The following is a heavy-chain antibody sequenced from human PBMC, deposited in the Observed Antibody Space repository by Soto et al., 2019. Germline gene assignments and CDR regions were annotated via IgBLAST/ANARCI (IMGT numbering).Heavy chain of an antibody. J-gene: IGHJ6*02. V-gene: IGHV4-30-4*01. CDR3: ARGLVIRPYYYHGMDV. CDR2: ISSIGST. Sequence: QVQLQESGPGLVKPSQTLSLTCTVSGGPISSGDYFWSWIRQSPGKGLEWIGYISSIGSTYYNPSLKSRVSVSRDTSKNQFSLKLSSVTTTDTVVYYCARGLVIRPYYYHGMDVWGQGTTVTVSS. CDR1: GGPISSGDYF. D-gene: IGHD3-9*01.